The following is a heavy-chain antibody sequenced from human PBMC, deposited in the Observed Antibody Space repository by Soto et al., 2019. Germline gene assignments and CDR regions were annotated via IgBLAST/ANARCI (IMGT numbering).Heavy chain of an antibody. Sequence: QVQLVESGGGVVQPGRSLRLSCAASGFTFNVYAMHWVRQAPGKGLEWVAIISYDGQNKYYAESLKGRFTIARDNSKNTLSLQMSSLIAEDTAVYYCGGDIPQYCEIAGCLGHGMDVWGQGTTVTVSS. CDR2: ISYDGQNK. J-gene: IGHJ6*02. CDR1: GFTFNVYA. V-gene: IGHV3-30*04. D-gene: IGHD2-21*01. CDR3: GGDIPQYCEIAGCLGHGMDV.